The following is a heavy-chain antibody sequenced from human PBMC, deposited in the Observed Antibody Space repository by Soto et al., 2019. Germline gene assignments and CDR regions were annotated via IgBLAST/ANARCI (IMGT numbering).Heavy chain of an antibody. CDR1: GDSVSNYVAA. CDR2: TYYTSKWNN. V-gene: IGHV6-1*01. J-gene: IGHJ2*01. D-gene: IGHD3-10*01. CDR3: ARGIGVRWYFDL. Sequence: SQTLSLTCAISGDSVSNYVAAWNWIRQSPSRGLEWLGKTYYTSKWNNDYAVSVKSRITLNADTSKNQISLQLSSVTPEDTAVYYCARGIGVRWYFDLWGRGTLVTVSS.